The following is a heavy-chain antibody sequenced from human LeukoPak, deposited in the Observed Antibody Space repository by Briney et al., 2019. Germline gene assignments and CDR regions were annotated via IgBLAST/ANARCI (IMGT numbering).Heavy chain of an antibody. D-gene: IGHD6-13*01. CDR2: IKKDGNEK. Sequence: GGSLRLSCAASGFTFSSDWMSWVRQAPGKGLEWVANIKKDGNEKYYVDSVKGRFTISRDNAKSSLYLQMNRLRAEDTAVYYCARGRYSSTTYYFDYWGQGTLVTVSS. V-gene: IGHV3-7*03. CDR1: GFTFSSDW. CDR3: ARGRYSSTTYYFDY. J-gene: IGHJ4*02.